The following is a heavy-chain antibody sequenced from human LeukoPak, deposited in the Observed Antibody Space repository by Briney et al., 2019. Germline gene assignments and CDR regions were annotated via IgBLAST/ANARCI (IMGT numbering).Heavy chain of an antibody. CDR2: ISGSNSYI. J-gene: IGHJ4*02. CDR3: AKDLAVGAAVFDY. V-gene: IGHV3-21*04. Sequence: KAGGSLRLSCAASGCTFSSYTMHWIRQAPGKGLEWVSSISGSNSYIFYADSVKGRFTVSIDNAKDSLYLQMNSLRAEDTAVYSCAKDLAVGAAVFDYWGQGTLVTASS. CDR1: GCTFSSYT. D-gene: IGHD1-26*01.